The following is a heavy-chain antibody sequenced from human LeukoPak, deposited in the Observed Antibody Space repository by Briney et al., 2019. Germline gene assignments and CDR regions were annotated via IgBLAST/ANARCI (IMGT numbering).Heavy chain of an antibody. CDR3: ARGGLRTLADY. J-gene: IGHJ4*02. D-gene: IGHD5-12*01. Sequence: ASVKVSCKASGYTFTGYYMHWVRQAPGQGLEWMGIINPSGGSTSYAQKFQGRVTMTRDMSTSTVYMELSSLRSEDTAVYYCARGGLRTLADYWGQGTLVTVSS. CDR1: GYTFTGYY. V-gene: IGHV1-46*01. CDR2: INPSGGST.